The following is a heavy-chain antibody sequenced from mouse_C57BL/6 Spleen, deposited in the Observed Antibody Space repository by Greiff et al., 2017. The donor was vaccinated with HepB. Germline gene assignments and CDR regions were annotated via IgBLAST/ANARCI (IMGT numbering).Heavy chain of an antibody. CDR3: AKLITTVVAPGGYAMDY. CDR1: GYTFTSYW. D-gene: IGHD1-1*01. CDR2: IDPSDSYT. J-gene: IGHJ4*01. Sequence: QVQLQQPGAELVKPGASVKLSCKASGYTFTSYWMQWVKQRPGQGLEWIGEIDPSDSYTNYNQKFKGKATLTVDTSSSTAYMQLSSLTSEDSAVYYCAKLITTVVAPGGYAMDYWGQGTSVTVSS. V-gene: IGHV1-50*01.